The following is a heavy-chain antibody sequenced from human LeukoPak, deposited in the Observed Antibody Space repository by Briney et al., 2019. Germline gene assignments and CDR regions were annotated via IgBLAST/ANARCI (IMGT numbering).Heavy chain of an antibody. V-gene: IGHV3-7*01. CDR2: IKQDGSEK. CDR3: ARDRSGYYYDSSGYHGHFQH. J-gene: IGHJ1*01. Sequence: GGSLRLSCAASGFTFDDYAMHWVRQAPGKGLEWVANIKQDGSEKYYVDSVKGRFTISRDNAKNSLYLQMNSLRAEDTAVYYCARDRSGYYYDSSGYHGHFQHWGQGTLVTVSS. CDR1: GFTFDDYA. D-gene: IGHD3-22*01.